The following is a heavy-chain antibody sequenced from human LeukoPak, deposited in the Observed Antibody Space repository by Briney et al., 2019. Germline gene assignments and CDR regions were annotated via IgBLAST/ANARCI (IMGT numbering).Heavy chain of an antibody. Sequence: QPGRSLRLSCAASGFTFSSYGMHSVRQAPGKGREWVAFIRYDGSNKYYADSVKGRFTISRDNSKNTLYLQMNSLRAEDTAVYYCAKINVAAAAEIYWGQGTLVTVSS. CDR3: AKINVAAAAEIY. CDR1: GFTFSSYG. CDR2: IRYDGSNK. J-gene: IGHJ4*02. V-gene: IGHV3-30*02. D-gene: IGHD6-13*01.